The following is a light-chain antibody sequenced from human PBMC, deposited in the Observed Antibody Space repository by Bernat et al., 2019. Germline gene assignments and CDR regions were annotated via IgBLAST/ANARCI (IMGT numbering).Light chain of an antibody. J-gene: IGLJ2*01. V-gene: IGLV2-8*01. CDR3: NSYAGSNNVL. CDR2: EVT. CDR1: SSDVGGYNY. Sequence: QSALTQPPSASGSPGQSVTISCTGTSSDVGGYNYVSWFQQYPGKAPKLIIYEVTRRPSGVPDRFPGSKSGSTASLTVSGLQPEDEADYYCNSYAGSNNVLFGGGTKLPVL.